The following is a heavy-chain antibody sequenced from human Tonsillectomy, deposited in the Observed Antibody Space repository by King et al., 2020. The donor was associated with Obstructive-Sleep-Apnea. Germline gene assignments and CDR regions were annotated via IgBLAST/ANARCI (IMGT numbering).Heavy chain of an antibody. CDR3: ARQGGNYYDSSGYYSPY. V-gene: IGHV5-10-1*01. J-gene: IGHJ4*02. D-gene: IGHD3-22*01. CDR1: GYSFTSYW. Sequence: QLVQSGAEVKKPGESLRISCKGSGYSFTSYWISWVRQMPGKGLEWMGRIDPSDSYTNYSPSFQGHVTISADKSISTAYLQWSSLKAPDTAMYYCARQGGNYYDSSGYYSPYWGQGTLVTVSS. CDR2: IDPSDSYT.